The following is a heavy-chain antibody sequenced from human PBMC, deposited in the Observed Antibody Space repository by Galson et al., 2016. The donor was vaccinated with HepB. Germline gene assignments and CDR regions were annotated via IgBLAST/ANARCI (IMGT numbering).Heavy chain of an antibody. CDR2: ISSSDTTI. Sequence: SLRLSCAASGFTFSDYYMSWIRQAPGKGLEWLSYISSSDTTIYYADSVKGRFTISRDNAKNSLYLQMNSLRAEDTAVYYCAREARVRVTDYWGQGTLVTVSS. CDR3: AREARVRVTDY. J-gene: IGHJ4*02. CDR1: GFTFSDYY. V-gene: IGHV3-11*01. D-gene: IGHD4-23*01.